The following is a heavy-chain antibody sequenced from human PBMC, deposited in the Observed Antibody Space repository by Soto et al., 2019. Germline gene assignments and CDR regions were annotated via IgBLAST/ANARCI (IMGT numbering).Heavy chain of an antibody. D-gene: IGHD6-13*01. CDR1: GYTFTGYY. CDR3: ARGASLVPAAGTGPWFDP. CDR2: INPNSGGT. J-gene: IGHJ5*02. V-gene: IGHV1-2*04. Sequence: QVQLVQSGAEVKKPGASVKVSCKASGYTFTGYYMHWVRQAPGQGLEWMGWINPNSGGTNYAQKFQGWVTMTRDTAISTAYMGLSRLRSDDTAVYYCARGASLVPAAGTGPWFDPWGQGTLVTVSS.